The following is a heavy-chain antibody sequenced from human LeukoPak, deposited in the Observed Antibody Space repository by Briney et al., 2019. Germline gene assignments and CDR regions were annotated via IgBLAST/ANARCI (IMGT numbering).Heavy chain of an antibody. CDR1: GLTFSSYD. CDR3: AKGLGTGSVLARPLHY. D-gene: IGHD3-10*01. CDR2: ISSDGYRT. Sequence: GGSLRLSCAASGLTFSSYDMHWVRQAPDKGLQWVAVISSDGYRTDYPDSVRGRFTISRDNFKNTVDLQMISVTAEDTAMYFCAKGLGTGSVLARPLHYWGQGTLVTVSS. V-gene: IGHV3-30*18. J-gene: IGHJ4*02.